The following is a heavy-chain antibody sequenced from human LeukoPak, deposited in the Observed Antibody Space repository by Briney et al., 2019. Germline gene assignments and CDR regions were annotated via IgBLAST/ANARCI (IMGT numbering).Heavy chain of an antibody. Sequence: SETLSLTCTVSGGSISSYYWSWIRQPPGKGLEWIGYIYYSGSTHYNPSLKSRLTISVDTSKNLFSLRVNSMTAADTAVYYCARIATTAFGVAWGAFDVWGQGTMVSVSS. CDR2: IYYSGST. D-gene: IGHD3-3*01. CDR3: ARIATTAFGVAWGAFDV. J-gene: IGHJ3*01. V-gene: IGHV4-59*01. CDR1: GGSISSYY.